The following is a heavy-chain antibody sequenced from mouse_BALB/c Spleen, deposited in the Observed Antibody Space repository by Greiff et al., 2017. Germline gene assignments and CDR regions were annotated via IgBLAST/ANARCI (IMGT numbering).Heavy chain of an antibody. CDR2: ISYDGSN. V-gene: IGHV3-6*02. J-gene: IGHJ3*01. D-gene: IGHD1-1*01. CDR3: AREGLRGFAY. Sequence: EVKLKESGPGLVKPSQSLSLTCSVTGYSITSGYYWNWIRQFPGNKLEWMGYISYDGSNNYNPSLKNRISITRDTSKNQLFLKLNSVTTEDTATYYCAREGLRGFAYWGQGTLVTVSA. CDR1: GYSITSGYY.